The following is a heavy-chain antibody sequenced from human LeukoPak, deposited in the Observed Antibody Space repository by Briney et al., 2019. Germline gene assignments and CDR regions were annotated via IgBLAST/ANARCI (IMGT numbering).Heavy chain of an antibody. V-gene: IGHV3-49*04. D-gene: IGHD2-2*01. Sequence: GGSLRLSCTTSGFTFGDYAMSWVRQAPGKGLEWVSLIKSKAYGGTTVYAASVKGRFTISRDDSKSIAYLQMNSLKTEDTAVYYCTRVRGYQPTESNWGQGTLVTVSS. CDR2: IKSKAYGGTT. J-gene: IGHJ4*02. CDR1: GFTFGDYA. CDR3: TRVRGYQPTESN.